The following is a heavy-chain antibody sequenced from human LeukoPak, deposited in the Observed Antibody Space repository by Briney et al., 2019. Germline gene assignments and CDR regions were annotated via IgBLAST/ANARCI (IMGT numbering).Heavy chain of an antibody. V-gene: IGHV1-8*02. CDR2: INPNSGNT. Sequence: ASVKVSCKASGYTFTGYYMHWVRQAPGQGLEWMGWINPNSGNTGYAQKFQGRVTMTRNTSISTAYMELSSLRSEDTAVYYCARVYYDSSGYYFPSYYYYYYYMDVWGKGTTVTISS. CDR3: ARVYYDSSGYYFPSYYYYYYYMDV. J-gene: IGHJ6*03. CDR1: GYTFTGYY. D-gene: IGHD3-22*01.